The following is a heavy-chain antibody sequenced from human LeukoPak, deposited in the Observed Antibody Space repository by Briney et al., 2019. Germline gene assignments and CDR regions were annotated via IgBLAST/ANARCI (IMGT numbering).Heavy chain of an antibody. CDR2: IWYDGSNK. D-gene: IGHD6-19*01. V-gene: IGHV3-33*06. CDR1: GFTFSSYG. CDR3: AKAVADAFDI. Sequence: PGRSLRLSCAASGFTFSSYGMHWVRQAPGKGLEWVAVIWYDGSNKYYADSVKGRFTSSRDNSKNTLHLQMNSLRAEDTAVYYCAKAVADAFDIWGQGTMVTVSS. J-gene: IGHJ3*02.